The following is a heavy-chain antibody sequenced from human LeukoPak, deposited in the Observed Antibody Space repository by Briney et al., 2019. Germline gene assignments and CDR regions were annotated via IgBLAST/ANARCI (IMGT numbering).Heavy chain of an antibody. CDR1: GYTFTNCG. J-gene: IGHJ4*02. CDR2: INPNSGGT. V-gene: IGHV1-2*02. D-gene: IGHD1-1*01. CDR3: ARVRGAGTDFDY. Sequence: GASVKVSCKASGYTFTNCGISWVRQAPGQGLEWMGWINPNSGGTNYAQKFQGRVTMTRDTSISTAYMELSRLRSDDTAVYYCARVRGAGTDFDYWGQGTLVTVSS.